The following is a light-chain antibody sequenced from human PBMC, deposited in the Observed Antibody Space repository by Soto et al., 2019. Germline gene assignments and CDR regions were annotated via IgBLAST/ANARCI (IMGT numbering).Light chain of an antibody. V-gene: IGKV3-15*01. J-gene: IGKJ2*01. CDR1: QSVSSN. CDR3: QHWNT. CDR2: GAS. Sequence: EIVMTQSPATLSVSPGERATLSCRASQSVSSNLAWYQQKPGQAPRLLIYGASTRATGIPARFSGSGSGTEFTLTISSLQSEDFAVYYCQHWNTFGQGTELEIK.